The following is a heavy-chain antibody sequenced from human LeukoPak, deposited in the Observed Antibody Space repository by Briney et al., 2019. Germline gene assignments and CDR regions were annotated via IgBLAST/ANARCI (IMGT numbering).Heavy chain of an antibody. Sequence: ASVKVSCKASGYTFTSYGISWVRQAPGQGLEWMGWISAYNGNTNYAQKLQGRVTMTTDTSTSTAYMELRSLRSDDTAVYYCARVSNRRDSSGYYYAHFDYWGQGTLVTVSS. CDR1: GYTFTSYG. CDR2: ISAYNGNT. D-gene: IGHD3-22*01. V-gene: IGHV1-18*01. J-gene: IGHJ4*02. CDR3: ARVSNRRDSSGYYYAHFDY.